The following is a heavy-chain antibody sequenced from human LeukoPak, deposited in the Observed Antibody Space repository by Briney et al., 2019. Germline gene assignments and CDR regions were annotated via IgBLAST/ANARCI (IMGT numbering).Heavy chain of an antibody. J-gene: IGHJ3*02. CDR3: ARDAVGTSFDAFDI. V-gene: IGHV1-8*01. Sequence: GASVKVSCKASGYTFTSYDINWVRQATGQGLEWMGWMNPNSGNTGYAQKFQGRVTMTKDTSISTAYMELSSLRSEDTAVYYCARDAVGTSFDAFDIWGQGTMVTVSS. D-gene: IGHD2-2*01. CDR2: MNPNSGNT. CDR1: GYTFTSYD.